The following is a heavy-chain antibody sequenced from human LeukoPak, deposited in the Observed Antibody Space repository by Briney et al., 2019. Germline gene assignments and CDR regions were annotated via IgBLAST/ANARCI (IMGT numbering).Heavy chain of an antibody. V-gene: IGHV3-74*01. J-gene: IGHJ4*02. Sequence: GGSLRLSCAASGFTFSSYWMHWVRQAPGKGLVWVSHINTDGSSTNHADSVKGRFTISRDNAKNTLYQQMNSLRAEDTAVYYCARVSSGNYYSDYWGQGTLVTVSS. CDR3: ARVSSGNYYSDY. CDR2: INTDGSST. CDR1: GFTFSSYW. D-gene: IGHD1-26*01.